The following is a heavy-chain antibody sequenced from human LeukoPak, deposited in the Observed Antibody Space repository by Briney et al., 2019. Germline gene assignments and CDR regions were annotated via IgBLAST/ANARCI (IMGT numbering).Heavy chain of an antibody. V-gene: IGHV1-18*01. CDR3: AREGYCSGGSCHSGIIDC. CDR2: ISPYNGNT. CDR1: GYTFTSYG. Sequence: GASVKVSCKASGYTFTSYGISWVRQAPGQGLEWMGWISPYNGNTNYAQKIQGRLTMTTDTSTSTAYMELRSLRSDDTAVYYCAREGYCSGGSCHSGIIDCWGQGTLVTVSS. J-gene: IGHJ4*02. D-gene: IGHD2-15*01.